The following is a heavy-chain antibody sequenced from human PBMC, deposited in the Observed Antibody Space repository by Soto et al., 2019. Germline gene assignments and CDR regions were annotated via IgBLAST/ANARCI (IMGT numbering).Heavy chain of an antibody. CDR1: GVSVSSRSHF. V-gene: IGHV4-61*01. CDR2: IYYTGNT. CDR3: ARYDAASGSNKLDP. D-gene: IGHD5-12*01. J-gene: IGHJ5*02. Sequence: QVQLQESGPGVVKPSDTLSVTCTVSGVSVSSRSHFLSWIRQPPGGGLQWIGYIYYTGNTNYSPSLKGRATLSVDTSRNQFSLRLTSVTAADTAIYYWARYDAASGSNKLDPWGQGTLVTVSS.